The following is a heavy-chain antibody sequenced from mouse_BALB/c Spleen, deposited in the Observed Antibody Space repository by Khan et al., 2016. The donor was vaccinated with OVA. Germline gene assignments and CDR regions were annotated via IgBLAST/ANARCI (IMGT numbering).Heavy chain of an antibody. CDR3: ARISSYWYPDV. V-gene: IGHV9-1*02. D-gene: IGHD6-2*01. Sequence: QIQLVQSGPELKKPGETVKISCKASGYTFTNYGMNWVKQAPGKGLKWMGWINTYTGEPTYADDFKGRFVFSLETSASTAYLQISNLKNEDMTTDFCARISSYWYPDVWGAGTTVTVSS. CDR2: INTYTGEP. J-gene: IGHJ1*01. CDR1: GYTFTNYG.